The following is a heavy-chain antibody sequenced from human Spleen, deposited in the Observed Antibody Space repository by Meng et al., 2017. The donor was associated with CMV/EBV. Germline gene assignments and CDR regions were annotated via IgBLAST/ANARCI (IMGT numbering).Heavy chain of an antibody. V-gene: IGHV4-34*01. Sequence: SETLSLTCAVYGGSFSGYYWSWIRQPPGKGLEWIGEINHSGSTNYNPSLKSRVTISVDTSKNQFSLKLSSVTAADTAVYYCASVVPAAIHWFDPWGQGTLVTVSS. CDR3: ASVVPAAIHWFDP. CDR2: INHSGST. CDR1: GGSFSGYY. J-gene: IGHJ5*02. D-gene: IGHD2-2*01.